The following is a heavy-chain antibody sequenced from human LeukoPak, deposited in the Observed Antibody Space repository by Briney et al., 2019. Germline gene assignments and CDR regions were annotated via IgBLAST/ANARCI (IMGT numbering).Heavy chain of an antibody. CDR1: GFTFSSYG. J-gene: IGHJ4*02. CDR2: IRNDGTNK. CDR3: AKLGGSDFDC. V-gene: IGHV3-30*02. D-gene: IGHD3-16*01. Sequence: PGGSLRLSCAASGFTFSSYGFHWVRQVPGKGLEWLTFIRNDGTNKYYSDSVKGRFTISRDNSNNILYLQMNSLTVEDSAIYYCAKLGGSDFDCWGQGTLVTVSS.